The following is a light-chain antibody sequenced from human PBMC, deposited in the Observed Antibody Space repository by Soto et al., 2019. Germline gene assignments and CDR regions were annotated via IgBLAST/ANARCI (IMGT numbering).Light chain of an antibody. CDR3: QQYNDWPLT. V-gene: IGKV3-15*01. CDR2: GAS. Sequence: EIVMTQSPATLSVSPGERATLSCRASQSINNNLAWYQQKRGQGPRLLIYGASSRATGTPARFSGSGSGTGFTLTISSLQSEDCAIYDCQQYNDWPLTFGGGTKVEIK. J-gene: IGKJ4*01. CDR1: QSINNN.